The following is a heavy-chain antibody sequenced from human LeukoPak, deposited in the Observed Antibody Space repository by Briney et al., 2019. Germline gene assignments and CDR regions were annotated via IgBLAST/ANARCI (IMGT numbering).Heavy chain of an antibody. Sequence: ASVKVSCKASGYPFTSYDVNWVRQATGQGLEWMGWMNFNGGNTGYAQKFQDRVSMTRNTSISTAYMELTDLRSDDTAVYYCARGPYSSSSRWFVLLDYWGQGTLVTVSS. V-gene: IGHV1-8*01. J-gene: IGHJ4*02. CDR1: GYPFTSYD. CDR2: MNFNGGNT. CDR3: ARGPYSSSSRWFVLLDY. D-gene: IGHD6-6*01.